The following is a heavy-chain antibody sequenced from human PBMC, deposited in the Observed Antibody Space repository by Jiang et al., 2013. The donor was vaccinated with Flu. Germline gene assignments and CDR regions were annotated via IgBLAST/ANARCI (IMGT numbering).Heavy chain of an antibody. D-gene: IGHD3-10*01. J-gene: IGHJ4*02. CDR3: AKVPGSGTYYSDYFDY. Sequence: VQLLESGGGLAQPGGSLRLSCVASGFTFSNFAVNWVRQAPGKGLEWVSAISSSGVTTLYADSVKGRFTISRDSSKNTLYLQMNSLRAEDTAVYYCAKVPGSGTYYSDYFDYVGPG. CDR2: ISSSGVTT. CDR1: GFTFSNFA. V-gene: IGHV3-23*01.